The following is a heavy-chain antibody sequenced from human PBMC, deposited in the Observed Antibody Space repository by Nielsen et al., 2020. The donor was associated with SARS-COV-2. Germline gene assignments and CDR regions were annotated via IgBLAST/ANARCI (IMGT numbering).Heavy chain of an antibody. V-gene: IGHV4-34*01. J-gene: IGHJ6*02. Sequence: SATLSLTCGVSGGAFSGYRWTWVRQSPGKGLEWLGEINDSGTNNYNPPLTGRVSISQDASKRQLSLKLSSVTAADTALYFCARGIYDFLSGSDVSLNGLDVWGQGTTVTVSS. D-gene: IGHD3-3*01. CDR3: ARGIYDFLSGSDVSLNGLDV. CDR2: INDSGTN. CDR1: GGAFSGYR.